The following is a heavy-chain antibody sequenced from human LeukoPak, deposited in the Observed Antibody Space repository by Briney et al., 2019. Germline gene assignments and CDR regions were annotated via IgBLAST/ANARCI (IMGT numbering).Heavy chain of an antibody. Sequence: GGSLRLSCTASGFTFNTYAMTWVRQAPGKGLDGVSTVSGRSGSSYNAGSLKGRFTISRDNSKNTLYLQMNSLRAEDTAVYYCPKGAVAAAATPWFDRWGQGALVTVSS. J-gene: IGHJ5*02. CDR1: GFTFNTYA. CDR3: PKGAVAAAATPWFDR. CDR2: VSGRSGSS. D-gene: IGHD2-15*01. V-gene: IGHV3-23*01.